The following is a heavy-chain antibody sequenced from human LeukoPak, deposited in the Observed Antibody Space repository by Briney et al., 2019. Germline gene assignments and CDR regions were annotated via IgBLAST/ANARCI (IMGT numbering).Heavy chain of an antibody. Sequence: GGSLRLSCAASGFTFSSYWMSWVRQAPGKGLEWVANIKQDGSEKYYVDSVKGRFTISRDNAKNSLYLQMNSLRAEDTAVYYCARAPHYYYDTYLDYWGQGTLVTVSS. V-gene: IGHV3-7*01. J-gene: IGHJ4*02. CDR2: IKQDGSEK. CDR1: GFTFSSYW. D-gene: IGHD3-22*01. CDR3: ARAPHYYYDTYLDY.